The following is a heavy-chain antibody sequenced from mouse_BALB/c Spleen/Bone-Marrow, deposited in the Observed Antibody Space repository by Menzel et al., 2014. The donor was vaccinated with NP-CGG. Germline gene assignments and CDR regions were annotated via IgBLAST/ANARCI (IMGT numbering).Heavy chain of an antibody. Sequence: QVHVKQSGAELVRPGSSVKISCKASGYAFXSYWMNWVKQRPGQGLEWIGQIYPGDGDTNYNGKFKGKATLTADKSSSTAYIQLSSLTSEDSAVYFCARMGDYSYYFDYWGQGTTLTVSS. CDR2: IYPGDGDT. V-gene: IGHV1-80*01. CDR1: GYAFXSYW. D-gene: IGHD1-1*01. CDR3: ARMGDYSYYFDY. J-gene: IGHJ2*01.